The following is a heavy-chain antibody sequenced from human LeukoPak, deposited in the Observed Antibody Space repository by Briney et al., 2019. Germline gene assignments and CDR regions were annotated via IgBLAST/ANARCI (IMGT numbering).Heavy chain of an antibody. J-gene: IGHJ6*03. CDR1: GGSISSGSYY. CDR2: IYTSGST. CDR3: ARFRRYCSSTSCYDLGYYYYYMDV. V-gene: IGHV4-61*02. D-gene: IGHD2-2*01. Sequence: SETLSLTCTVSGGSISSGSYYWRWLRQPAGKGLEWIGRIYTSGSTNYNPSLKSRVTISVDTSKNQFSLKLSSVTAADTAVYYCARFRRYCSSTSCYDLGYYYYYMDVWGKGTTVTVSS.